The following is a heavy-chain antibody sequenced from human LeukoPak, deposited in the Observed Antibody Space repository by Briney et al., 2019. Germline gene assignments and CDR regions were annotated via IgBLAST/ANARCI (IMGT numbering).Heavy chain of an antibody. CDR1: GGPISDYY. J-gene: IGHJ4*02. CDR2: IYFRGTT. V-gene: IGHV4-59*01. D-gene: IGHD3-22*01. CDR3: ARDRFYDNSGFRRLDF. Sequence: SETLSLTCNVSGGPISDYYWSWIRQPPGKGLERIGYIYFRGTTDYSPSFQSRVSISVDTSKNQFSLRLSSVTAADTAVYYCARDRFYDNSGFRRLDFWGQGLLVTVSS.